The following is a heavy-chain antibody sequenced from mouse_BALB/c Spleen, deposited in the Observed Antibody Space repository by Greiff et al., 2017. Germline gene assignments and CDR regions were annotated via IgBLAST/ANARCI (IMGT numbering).Heavy chain of an antibody. J-gene: IGHJ1*01. Sequence: GGGLVQPKGSLKLSCAASGFTFNTYAMHWVCQAPGKGLEWVARIRSKSNNYATYYADSVKDRFTISRDDSQSMLYLQMNNLKTEDTAMYYCVREGKGWYFDVWGAGTTVTVSS. CDR3: VREGKGWYFDV. CDR1: GFTFNTYA. V-gene: IGHV10-3*03. CDR2: IRSKSNNYAT.